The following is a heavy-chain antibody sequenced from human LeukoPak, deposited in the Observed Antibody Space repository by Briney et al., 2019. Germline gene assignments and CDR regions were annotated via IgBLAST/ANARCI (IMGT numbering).Heavy chain of an antibody. V-gene: IGHV1-2*02. CDR3: ARGLGFGELSRFDY. CDR2: INPNSGGT. D-gene: IGHD3-10*01. Sequence: GASVKVSCKASGYTFTGYYMHWVRQAPGQGLEWMGWINPNSGGTNYAQKFQGRVTMTRDTSISTAYMELSRLRSDDTAVYYCARGLGFGELSRFDYWGQGNLVTVFS. J-gene: IGHJ4*02. CDR1: GYTFTGYY.